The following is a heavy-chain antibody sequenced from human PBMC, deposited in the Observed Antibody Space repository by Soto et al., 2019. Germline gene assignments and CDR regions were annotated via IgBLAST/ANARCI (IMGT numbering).Heavy chain of an antibody. CDR1: GFTFSSYS. V-gene: IGHV3-48*02. J-gene: IGHJ4*02. D-gene: IGHD4-17*01. Sequence: EVQLVESGGGLVQPGGSLRLSCAASGFTFSSYSMNWVRQAPGKGLEWVSYISSSSSTIYYADSVKGRFTISRDNAKNSLYLPMNRLRDEDTAVYYCARGKDYAEGGYGGQGTLVTVSS. CDR3: ARGKDYAEGGY. CDR2: ISSSSSTI.